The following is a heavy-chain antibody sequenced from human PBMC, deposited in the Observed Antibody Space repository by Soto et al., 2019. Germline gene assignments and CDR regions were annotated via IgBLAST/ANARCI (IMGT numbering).Heavy chain of an antibody. V-gene: IGHV3-33*01. CDR3: ARDDDYIWGSYRPLGF. D-gene: IGHD3-16*01. J-gene: IGHJ4*02. CDR2: IWYDGSNK. CDR1: GFIISSYG. Sequence: QVQLVESGGGVVQPGRSLRLSCVVSGFIISSYGMHGVRQAPGKGLEWVAVIWYDGSNKYYADSVKGRFSISRDNSMNTLYLQMNSLRDDDTAVYYCARDDDYIWGSYRPLGFWGQGTLVTVSS.